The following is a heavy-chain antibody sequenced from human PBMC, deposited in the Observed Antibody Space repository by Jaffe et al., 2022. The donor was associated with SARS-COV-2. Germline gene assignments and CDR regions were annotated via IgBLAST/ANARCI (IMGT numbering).Heavy chain of an antibody. V-gene: IGHV3-7*03. CDR1: GFTFSSYW. Sequence: EVQLVESGGGLVQPGGSLRLSCAASGFTFSSYWMSWVRQAPGKGLEWVANIKQDGSDKYYVDSVKGRFTISRDNAKNSLYLQMNSLRAEDTAVYYCAREGWGWLPYYYFDYWGQGTLVTVSS. CDR2: IKQDGSDK. J-gene: IGHJ4*02. CDR3: AREGWGWLPYYYFDY. D-gene: IGHD5-12*01.